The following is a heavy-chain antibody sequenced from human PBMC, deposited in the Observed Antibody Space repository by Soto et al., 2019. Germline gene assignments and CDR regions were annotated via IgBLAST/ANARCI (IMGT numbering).Heavy chain of an antibody. CDR3: AKGDEGAHPSQHLEWLFRWYYYYMDV. J-gene: IGHJ6*03. V-gene: IGHV3-23*01. CDR2: ISGSGGST. D-gene: IGHD3-3*01. Sequence: GGSLRLSCAASGFTFSSYAMSWVRQAPGKGLEWVSAISGSGGSTYYADSVKGRFTISRDNSKNTLYLQMNSLRAEDTAVYYCAKGDEGAHPSQHLEWLFRWYYYYMDVWGKGTTVTVSS. CDR1: GFTFSSYA.